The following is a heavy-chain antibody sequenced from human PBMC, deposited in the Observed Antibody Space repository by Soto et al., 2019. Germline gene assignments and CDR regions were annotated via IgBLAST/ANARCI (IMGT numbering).Heavy chain of an antibody. V-gene: IGHV3-23*01. CDR3: AKEGYYYDSSGYYSYFDY. CDR1: GFTFSSYA. D-gene: IGHD3-22*01. CDR2: ISGSGGST. Sequence: GGSLRLSCAASGFTFSSYAMSWVRQAPGKGLEWVSAISGSGGSTYYADSVKGRFTISRDNSKNTLYLQMYSLRAEDTAVYYCAKEGYYYDSSGYYSYFDYWGQGTLVTVSS. J-gene: IGHJ4*02.